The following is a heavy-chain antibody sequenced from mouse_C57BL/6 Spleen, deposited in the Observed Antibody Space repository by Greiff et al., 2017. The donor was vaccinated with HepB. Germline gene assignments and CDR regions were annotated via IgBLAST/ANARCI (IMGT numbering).Heavy chain of an antibody. CDR1: GYTFTSYG. CDR3: ARGNYDYDAWFAY. D-gene: IGHD2-4*01. V-gene: IGHV1-58*01. J-gene: IGHJ3*01. Sequence: EVQVVESGAELVRPGSSVKMSCKTSGYTFTSYGINWVKQRPGQGLEWIGYIYIGNGYTEYNEKFKGKATLTSDTSSSTAYMQLSSLTSEDSAIYFCARGNYDYDAWFAYWGQGTLVTVSA. CDR2: IYIGNGYT.